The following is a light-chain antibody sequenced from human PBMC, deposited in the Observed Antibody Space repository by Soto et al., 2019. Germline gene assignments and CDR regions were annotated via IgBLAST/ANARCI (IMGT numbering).Light chain of an antibody. CDR2: AAS. CDR3: QQSYSTPPGT. CDR1: QSISSY. Sequence: DIQMTQSPSSLSASVGDRVTITCRASQSISSYLNWYQQKPGKAPKLLIYAASSLQSGVPSRFSGSGSGTDFTLTISRPQPEDFATYYCQQSYSTPPGTFGPGTTVDIK. V-gene: IGKV1-39*01. J-gene: IGKJ3*01.